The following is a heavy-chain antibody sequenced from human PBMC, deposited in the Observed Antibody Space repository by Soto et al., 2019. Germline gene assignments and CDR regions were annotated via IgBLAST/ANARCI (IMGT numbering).Heavy chain of an antibody. D-gene: IGHD3-10*01. CDR2: SGST. CDR1: GGSISSYY. Sequence: QVQLQESGPGLVKPSETLSLTCTVSGGSISSYYWSWIRQPPGKGLEWIASGSTNYNPSLKSRVTISVDTSKSQFSLKLSSVTAADTTVYYWASRSVLGYFFDYWGQGTLVTVSS. J-gene: IGHJ4*02. CDR3: ASRSVLGYFFDY. V-gene: IGHV4-4*09.